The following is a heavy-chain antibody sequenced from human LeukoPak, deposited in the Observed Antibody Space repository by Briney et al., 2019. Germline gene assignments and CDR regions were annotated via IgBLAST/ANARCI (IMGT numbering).Heavy chain of an antibody. CDR1: GGSFRGYY. CDR3: ARRNEFSPLFGDPVDYMDV. CDR2: IDHSGIT. J-gene: IGHJ6*03. D-gene: IGHD4-17*01. Sequence: SETLSLTCAVYGGSFRGYYWSRIRQSSGKGLEWIGEIDHSGITSYNPSLKSRVTMSVDTSKDQFSLKVNSVTAADTAVYYCARRNEFSPLFGDPVDYMDVWGKGTTVIVSS. V-gene: IGHV4-34*01.